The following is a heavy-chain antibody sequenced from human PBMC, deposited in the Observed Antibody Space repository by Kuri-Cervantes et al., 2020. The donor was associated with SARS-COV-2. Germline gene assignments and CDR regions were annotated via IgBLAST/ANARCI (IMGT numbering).Heavy chain of an antibody. J-gene: IGHJ4*02. CDR1: GVSVSGGTYY. CDR3: ARGEGYSNHFDY. D-gene: IGHD4-11*01. CDR2: IYYSGST. V-gene: IGHV4-30-4*08. Sequence: SETLSLTCAVSGVSVSGGTYYWSWIRQPPGKGLEWIGYIYYSGSTYYNPSLKSRVTISVDTSKNQFSLKLSSVTAADTAVYYCARGEGYSNHFDYWGPGTLVTVSS.